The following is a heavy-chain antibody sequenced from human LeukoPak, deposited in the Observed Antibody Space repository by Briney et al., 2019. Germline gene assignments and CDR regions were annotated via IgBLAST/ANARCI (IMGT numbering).Heavy chain of an antibody. CDR3: AKSITGTAFDY. V-gene: IGHV3-48*01. D-gene: IGHD1-7*01. J-gene: IGHJ4*02. CDR2: ISSSSSTI. CDR1: GFTFSSYS. Sequence: GGSLRLSCAASGFTFSSYSMNWVRQAPGKGLEWVSYISSSSSTIYYADSVKGRFTISRDNSKNTLYLQMNSLRAEDTAVYYCAKSITGTAFDYWGQGTLVTVSS.